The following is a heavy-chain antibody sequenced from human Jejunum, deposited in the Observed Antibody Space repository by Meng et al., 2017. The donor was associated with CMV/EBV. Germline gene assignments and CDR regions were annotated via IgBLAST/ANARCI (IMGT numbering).Heavy chain of an antibody. CDR2: VSSYTNKT. CDR1: GSELSDYG. CDR3: ERKQWEPDY. Sequence: VSCKTVGSELSDYGISGVRQAHGQGLEWIGWVSSYTNKTKYAPKFKGRVTMTADASTTTAHLELRSLRSDDTAVYYCERKQWEPDYWGQGTLVTVSS. V-gene: IGHV1-18*01. J-gene: IGHJ4*02. D-gene: IGHD1-26*01.